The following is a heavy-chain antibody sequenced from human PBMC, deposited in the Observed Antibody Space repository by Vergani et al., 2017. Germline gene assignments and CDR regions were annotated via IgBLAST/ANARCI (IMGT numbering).Heavy chain of an antibody. Sequence: EVQLLESGGGLVQPGGSLRLSCAASGFTFSSYAMSWVRQAPGKGLEWVSAIRGRGGSTSYADSVKGRFTISRDNSKNTLYLQMNSLRAEDTAVYYCAGGGWLYYFDYWGQGTLVTVSS. CDR1: GFTFSSYA. D-gene: IGHD6-19*01. J-gene: IGHJ4*02. V-gene: IGHV3-23*01. CDR2: IRGRGGST. CDR3: AGGGWLYYFDY.